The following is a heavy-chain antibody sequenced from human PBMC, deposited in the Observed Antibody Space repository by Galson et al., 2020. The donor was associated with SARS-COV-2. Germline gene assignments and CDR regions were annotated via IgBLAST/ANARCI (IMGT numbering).Heavy chain of an antibody. J-gene: IGHJ6*02. V-gene: IGHV2-70*01. CDR1: GFSLRTSGMC. CDR2: IDWDGDK. Sequence: SGPTLVKPTQTLTLTCTFSGFSLRTSGMCVSWIRQPPGKALEWLALIDWDGDKYYNTSLKTRLTISKDTSKNQVVLTMTNMDPVDTATYYCARMSSLPNNYYYGMDVWGQGISVTVSS. CDR3: ARMSSLPNNYYYGMDV.